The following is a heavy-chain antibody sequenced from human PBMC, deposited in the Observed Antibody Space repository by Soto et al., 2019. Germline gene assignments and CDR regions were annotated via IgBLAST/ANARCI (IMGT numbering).Heavy chain of an antibody. CDR3: ARLEGLATISYYFDY. CDR2: VYYSGST. D-gene: IGHD3-9*01. Sequence: PSETLSLTCTVSGGSISSSSYYWGWIRQPPGKGLEWIGSVYYSGSTYYNPSLKSRVTISVDKSKNQFSLKLSSVTAADTAVYYCARLEGLATISYYFDYWGKGTLVTVAS. CDR1: GGSISSSSYY. V-gene: IGHV4-39*01. J-gene: IGHJ4*02.